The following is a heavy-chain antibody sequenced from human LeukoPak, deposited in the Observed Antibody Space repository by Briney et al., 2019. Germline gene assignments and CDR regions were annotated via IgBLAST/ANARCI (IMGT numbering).Heavy chain of an antibody. D-gene: IGHD5-18*01. CDR3: AKGTGIQLWSHLDY. Sequence: GGSLRLSCAASGFTFDDYAMHWVRQAPGKGLEWVSGISWNSGSIGYADSVKGRFTISRDNAENSLYLQMNSLRAEDTALYYCAKGTGIQLWSHLDYWGQGTLVTVSS. V-gene: IGHV3-9*01. CDR1: GFTFDDYA. J-gene: IGHJ4*02. CDR2: ISWNSGSI.